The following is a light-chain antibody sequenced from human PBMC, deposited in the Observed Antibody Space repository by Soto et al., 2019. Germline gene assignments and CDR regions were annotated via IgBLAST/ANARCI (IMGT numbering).Light chain of an antibody. CDR3: QPYNAY. CDR1: QNINNW. Sequence: DIQMTQSPSTLSASVGDRVTITCRASQNINNWLAWYQLSPGKGPKLLIYDASNLESGVPSRFSGSGSGTEFTLTISSLQPDDFATYYCQPYNAYFGPGTKVDIK. J-gene: IGKJ3*01. V-gene: IGKV1-5*01. CDR2: DAS.